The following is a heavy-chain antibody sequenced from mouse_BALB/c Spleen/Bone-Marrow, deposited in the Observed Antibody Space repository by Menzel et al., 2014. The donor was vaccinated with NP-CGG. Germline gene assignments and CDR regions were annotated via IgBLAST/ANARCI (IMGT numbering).Heavy chain of an antibody. J-gene: IGHJ3*01. CDR1: GFSLTSYG. Sequence: VKLMESGPGLVQPSQSLSITCTVSGFSLTSYGVHWVRQSPGKGLDWLGVIWSGGSTDYNAAFISRLSIIKDNSKSQVFFKMNSLQANDTAIYYCARNGDAWFAYWGQGTLVTVSA. V-gene: IGHV2-2*02. D-gene: IGHD3-3*01. CDR3: ARNGDAWFAY. CDR2: IWSGGST.